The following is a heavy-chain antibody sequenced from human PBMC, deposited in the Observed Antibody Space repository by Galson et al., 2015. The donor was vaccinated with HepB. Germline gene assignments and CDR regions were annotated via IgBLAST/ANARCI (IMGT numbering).Heavy chain of an antibody. CDR1: GCTFSSYT. CDR3: ARVTDYGGNSGIDY. CDR2: IIPIRGIT. V-gene: IGHV1-69*02. Sequence: SVKVSCKASGCTFSSYTINWVRQAPGQGLEWMGRIIPIRGITNYAQKFQGRVTITADKSTSTAYMELSSLRSEDTAVYYCARVTDYGGNSGIDYWCQGTLVTVSS. D-gene: IGHD4-23*01. J-gene: IGHJ4*02.